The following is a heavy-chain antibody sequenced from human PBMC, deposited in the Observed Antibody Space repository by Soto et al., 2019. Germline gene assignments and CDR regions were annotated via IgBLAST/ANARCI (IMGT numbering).Heavy chain of an antibody. CDR1: GGSVSSGSYY. CDR3: ARGDNEYSSWSWFDP. Sequence: PSETLSLTCTVSGGSVSSGSYYWSWIRRPPGKGLEWIGYIYYSGSTNYNPSLKSRVTISVDTSKNQFSLKLSSVTAADTAVYYCARGDNEYSSWSWFDPWGQGTLVTVSS. D-gene: IGHD6-6*01. CDR2: IYYSGST. V-gene: IGHV4-61*01. J-gene: IGHJ5*02.